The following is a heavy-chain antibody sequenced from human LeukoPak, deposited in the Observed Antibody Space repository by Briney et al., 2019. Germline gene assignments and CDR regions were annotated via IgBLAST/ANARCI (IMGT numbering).Heavy chain of an antibody. CDR3: ARTPTYCGGDCYYFDP. J-gene: IGHJ5*02. CDR2: IHHTGST. V-gene: IGHV4-30-2*01. CDR1: GGSISSSGYS. D-gene: IGHD2-21*02. Sequence: PSETLSLTRAVSGGSISSSGYSWRWIRQPPGKGLEWIGYIHHTGSTYYNPSLKSRVTISVDRSKNQFSLKLSSVTAADTAMYFCARTPTYCGGDCYYFDPWGQGTLVTVSS.